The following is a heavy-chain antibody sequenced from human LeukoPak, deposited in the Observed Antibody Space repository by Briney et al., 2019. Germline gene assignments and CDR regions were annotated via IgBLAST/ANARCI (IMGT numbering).Heavy chain of an antibody. CDR2: LYYSGDT. V-gene: IGHV4-59*01. CDR3: ASSHPLGSNNDYYTPFDY. D-gene: IGHD3-3*01. J-gene: IGHJ4*02. Sequence: KSSETLSLTCTVPGGSISNYYWSWIRQPPVKGLEWIGYLYYSGDTNYNPSLKSRVTISVDTSKNQFSLSLSSVTAADTAVYYCASSHPLGSNNDYYTPFDYWGQGTRVTVSS. CDR1: GGSISNYY.